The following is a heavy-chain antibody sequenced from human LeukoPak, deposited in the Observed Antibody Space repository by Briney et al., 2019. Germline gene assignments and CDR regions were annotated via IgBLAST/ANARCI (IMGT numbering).Heavy chain of an antibody. CDR1: GFTFSSYG. CDR3: AREGRYSNYFHYFDY. V-gene: IGHV3-30*03. CDR2: ISYDGSNK. Sequence: QPGRSLRLSCAASGFTFSSYGMHWVRQAPGKGLEWVAVISYDGSNKYYADSVKGRFTISRDNSKNTLYLQMNSLRAEDTAVYYCAREGRYSNYFHYFDYWGQGTLVTVSS. J-gene: IGHJ4*02. D-gene: IGHD4-11*01.